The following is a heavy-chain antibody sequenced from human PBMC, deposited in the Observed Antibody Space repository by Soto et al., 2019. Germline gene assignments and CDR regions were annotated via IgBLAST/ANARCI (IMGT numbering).Heavy chain of an antibody. CDR1: GFTLSSYG. CDR3: ARDRGSDDPIDY. Sequence: QVQLVESGGGVVQPGRSLRLSCGASGFTLSSYGMHWVRQAPGKGLEWVAVIWHDGSNKYYADSMKGRFTISRDNYKNTLYLQMNNLRVEDTAVYYCARDRGSDDPIDYWGQGTLVTVSS. V-gene: IGHV3-33*01. J-gene: IGHJ4*02. CDR2: IWHDGSNK. D-gene: IGHD2-21*01.